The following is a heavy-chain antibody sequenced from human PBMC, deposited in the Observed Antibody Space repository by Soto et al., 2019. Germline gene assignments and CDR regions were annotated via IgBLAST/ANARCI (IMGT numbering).Heavy chain of an antibody. J-gene: IGHJ5*02. CDR2: INASGGST. CDR1: GYTLTSYY. Sequence: ASVKVSCKASGYTLTSYYMHWVRQAPGQGLEWMGRINASGGSTNYAQKFQGRVTMTTDTSTSTAYMELRSLRSDDTAVYYCARVKGSGYHNWFDPWGQGTLVTVSS. D-gene: IGHD3-22*01. V-gene: IGHV1-46*01. CDR3: ARVKGSGYHNWFDP.